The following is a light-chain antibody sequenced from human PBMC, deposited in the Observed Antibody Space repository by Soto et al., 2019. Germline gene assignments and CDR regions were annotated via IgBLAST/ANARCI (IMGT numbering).Light chain of an antibody. CDR2: GAS. CDR3: QHHNSYSQT. Sequence: DIQMTQSPPTLSASVGDRVTITCRASQSIRHYLAWYQQMPGKAPKLLIYGASSLQSGVPSRFSGSGSGTEFILTISSLQADDFGTYFCQHHNSYSQTFGQGTKVEIK. CDR1: QSIRHY. J-gene: IGKJ1*01. V-gene: IGKV1-5*01.